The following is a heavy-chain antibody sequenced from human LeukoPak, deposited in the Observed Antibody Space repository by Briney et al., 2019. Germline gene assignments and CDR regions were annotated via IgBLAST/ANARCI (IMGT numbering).Heavy chain of an antibody. CDR2: INWNGGST. J-gene: IGHJ3*02. D-gene: IGHD1-26*01. CDR3: ARDRGSAAPDAFDI. V-gene: IGHV3-20*01. CDR1: GFTFDDYG. Sequence: PGGSLRLSCAASGFTFDDYGMSWVRQAPGKGLEWVSGINWNGGSTGYADSVKGRFTISRDNAKNSLYLQMNSLRAEDTALYHCARDRGSAAPDAFDIWGQGIMVTVSS.